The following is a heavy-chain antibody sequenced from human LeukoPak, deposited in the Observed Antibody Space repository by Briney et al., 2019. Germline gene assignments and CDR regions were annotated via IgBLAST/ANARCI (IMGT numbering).Heavy chain of an antibody. CDR2: IVVGSGNT. CDR1: GFTFTSSA. V-gene: IGHV1-58*02. CDR3: ARGSTYYDYVWGSYRYKYFDY. Sequence: ASVKVSCKASGFTFTSSAMQWVRQARGQRLEWIGWIVVGSGNTNYAQKFQERVTITRDMSTSTAYMELSSLRSEDTAVYYCARGSTYYDYVWGSYRYKYFDYWGQGTLVTVSS. D-gene: IGHD3-16*02. J-gene: IGHJ4*02.